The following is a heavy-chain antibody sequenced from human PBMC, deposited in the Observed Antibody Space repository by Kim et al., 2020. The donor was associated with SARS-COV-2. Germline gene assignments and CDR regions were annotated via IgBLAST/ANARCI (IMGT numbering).Heavy chain of an antibody. CDR2: INAGNGNT. CDR3: ARRELLWFGEQSPAGMDV. Sequence: ASVKVSCKASGYTFTSYAMHWVRQAPGQRLEWMGWINAGNGNTKYSQKFQGRVTITRDTSASTAYMELSSLRSEDTAVYYCARRELLWFGEQSPAGMDVWGQGTTVTVSS. V-gene: IGHV1-3*01. J-gene: IGHJ6*02. CDR1: GYTFTSYA. D-gene: IGHD3-10*01.